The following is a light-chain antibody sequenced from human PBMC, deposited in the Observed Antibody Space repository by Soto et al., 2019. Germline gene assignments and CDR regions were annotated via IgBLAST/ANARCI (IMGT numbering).Light chain of an antibody. CDR3: QQYGSSPT. V-gene: IGKV3-20*01. CDR2: GAS. Sequence: IVLSPSRGTLSLSPREGATLFRSASQSVSSSYLAWYQHKRGQAPRLLVYGASSRATGIPDRFSGSGSGTDFTLAISRLEPADSAVYYCQQYGSSPTFGGGTKV. CDR1: QSVSSSY. J-gene: IGKJ4*01.